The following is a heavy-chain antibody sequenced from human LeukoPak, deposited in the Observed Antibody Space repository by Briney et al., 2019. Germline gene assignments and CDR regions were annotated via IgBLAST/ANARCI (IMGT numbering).Heavy chain of an antibody. V-gene: IGHV1-2*06. CDR1: GYTFTGYH. D-gene: IGHD6-19*01. CDR3: ARVKDQWLSHGMDV. Sequence: GASVKVSCKASGYTFTGYHMHWVRQAPGQGLEWMGRINPNSGGTNYAQKFQGRVTMTRDTSISTAYMELSRLRSDDTAVYYCARVKDQWLSHGMDVWGQGPTVTVSS. J-gene: IGHJ6*02. CDR2: INPNSGGT.